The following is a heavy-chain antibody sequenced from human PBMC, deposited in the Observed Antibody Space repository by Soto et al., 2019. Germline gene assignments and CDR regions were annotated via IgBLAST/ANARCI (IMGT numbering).Heavy chain of an antibody. CDR2: ISAYNGNT. J-gene: IGHJ4*02. Sequence: GASVKVSGKASGYTFTSYGISWVRQAPGQGLEWMGWISAYNGNTNYAQKLQGRVTMTTETSTSTAYMELRSLRSDDTAVYYCASPSYYDSSGYSLQGFAYWGQGTPVTVS. CDR3: ASPSYYDSSGYSLQGFAY. CDR1: GYTFTSYG. V-gene: IGHV1-18*04. D-gene: IGHD3-22*01.